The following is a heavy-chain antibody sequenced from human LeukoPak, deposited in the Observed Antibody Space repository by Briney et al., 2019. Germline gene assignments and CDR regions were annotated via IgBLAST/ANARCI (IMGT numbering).Heavy chain of an antibody. CDR1: GFTFSSYA. CDR2: ISGSGGST. V-gene: IGHV3-23*01. J-gene: IGHJ6*02. CDR3: AKGSSGLLYDYYYGMDV. Sequence: AGGSLRLPCAASGFTFSSYAMSWVRQAPGKGLEWVSAISGSGGSTYYADSVKGRFTISRDNSKNTLYLQMNSLRAEDTAVYYCAKGSSGLLYDYYYGMDVWGQGTTVTVSS. D-gene: IGHD3-3*01.